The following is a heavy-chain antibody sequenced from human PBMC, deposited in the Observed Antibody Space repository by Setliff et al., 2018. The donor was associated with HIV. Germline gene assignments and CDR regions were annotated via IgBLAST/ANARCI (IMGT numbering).Heavy chain of an antibody. J-gene: IGHJ6*03. V-gene: IGHV1-18*01. D-gene: IGHD3-10*01. Sequence: ASVKVSCKASGYTFTSYDINWVRQATGQGLEWMGWIGTYNGDTNYAQKFQGRVTMTTDTSTSTAYMELRSLISDDTAVYYCAREGLWFGDRGYYMDVWGTGTAVTVSS. CDR3: AREGLWFGDRGYYMDV. CDR2: IGTYNGDT. CDR1: GYTFTSYD.